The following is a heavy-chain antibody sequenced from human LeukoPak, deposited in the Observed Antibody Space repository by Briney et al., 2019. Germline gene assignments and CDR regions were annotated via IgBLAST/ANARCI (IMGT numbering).Heavy chain of an antibody. V-gene: IGHV3-7*01. CDR1: GFTFSTYW. CDR2: IKQDGGEK. Sequence: GGPLRLSCAASGFTFSTYWMTWVRQAPGKGLEWVANIKQDGGEKYYVDSVKGRFTISRDNAENSLYLQMNSLRAEDTAVYYCARNPELGSDSTGYRAFDIWGQGITVTVSS. D-gene: IGHD3-22*01. J-gene: IGHJ3*02. CDR3: ARNPELGSDSTGYRAFDI.